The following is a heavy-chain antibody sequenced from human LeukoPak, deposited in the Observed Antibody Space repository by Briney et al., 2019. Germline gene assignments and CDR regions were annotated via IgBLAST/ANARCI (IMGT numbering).Heavy chain of an antibody. CDR3: ARGPYYYGSGSYSPYYFDY. Sequence: PSETLSLTCTVSGGSISSYYWSWIRQPPGKGLEWIGYIYYSGSTNYNPSLKSRVTISVDTSKNQFSLKLSSVTAADTAVYYCARGPYYYGSGSYSPYYFDYWGQGTLVTVSS. D-gene: IGHD3-10*01. V-gene: IGHV4-59*08. CDR1: GGSISSYY. J-gene: IGHJ4*02. CDR2: IYYSGST.